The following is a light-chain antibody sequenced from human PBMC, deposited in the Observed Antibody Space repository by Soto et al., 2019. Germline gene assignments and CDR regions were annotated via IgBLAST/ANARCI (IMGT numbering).Light chain of an antibody. J-gene: IGKJ5*01. CDR1: QSVSSY. CDR2: DAS. Sequence: EIVLTQSPGTLSLSPGERATLPRRASQSVSSYLAWYQQKPGQAPRLLIYDASNRATGVPARFSGSGSGTDFTLTISSLEPEDFAVYYCQQRNNFVAFGQGTRLEIK. CDR3: QQRNNFVA. V-gene: IGKV3-11*01.